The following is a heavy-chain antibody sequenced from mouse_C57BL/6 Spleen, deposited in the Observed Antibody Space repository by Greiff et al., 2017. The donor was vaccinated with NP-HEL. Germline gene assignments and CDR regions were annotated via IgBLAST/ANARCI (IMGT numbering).Heavy chain of an antibody. Sequence: DVKLVESGGGLVKPGGSLKLSCAASGFTFSSYAMSWVRQTPEKRLEWVATISDGGSYTYYPDNVKGRFTISRDNAKNNLYLQMSHLKSEDTAMYYCARDRDLRFTTVVDPAWFAYWGQGTLVTVSA. J-gene: IGHJ3*01. V-gene: IGHV5-4*01. CDR3: ARDRDLRFTTVVDPAWFAY. CDR1: GFTFSSYA. D-gene: IGHD1-1*01. CDR2: ISDGGSYT.